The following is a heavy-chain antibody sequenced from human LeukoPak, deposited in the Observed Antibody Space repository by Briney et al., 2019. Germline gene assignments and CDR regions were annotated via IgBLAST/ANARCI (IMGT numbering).Heavy chain of an antibody. J-gene: IGHJ5*02. Sequence: PSETLSLTCTVSDGSINYYYWNWIRQPPGEGLEWIGNILYSGSTNYNPSLKSRVTISVDTSKNQFSLRLSSVTTADTAVYYCARDWELGHWGQGTLVTVSS. V-gene: IGHV4-59*01. CDR3: ARDWELGH. CDR1: DGSINYYY. D-gene: IGHD1-1*01. CDR2: ILYSGST.